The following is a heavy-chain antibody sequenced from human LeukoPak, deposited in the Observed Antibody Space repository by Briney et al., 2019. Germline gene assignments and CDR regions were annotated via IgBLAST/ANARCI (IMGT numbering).Heavy chain of an antibody. J-gene: IGHJ4*02. Sequence: SETLSLTCTVSGGSISGDYWSWIRQPPGKGLEWVGYIYYTGITNYNPSLKSRVTISVDTSKNQFSLKLTSVTAADTAVYYCARLQGGSTAIFDYWGQGTLVSVSS. CDR2: IYYTGIT. CDR3: ARLQGGSTAIFDY. V-gene: IGHV4-59*01. CDR1: GGSISGDY. D-gene: IGHD2-15*01.